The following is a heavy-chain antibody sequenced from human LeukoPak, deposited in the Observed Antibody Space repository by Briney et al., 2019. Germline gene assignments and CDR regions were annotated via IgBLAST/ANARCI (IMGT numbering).Heavy chain of an antibody. CDR1: GYSISSGHY. CDR2: MFHSGST. J-gene: IGHJ4*02. D-gene: IGHD3-22*01. CDR3: ARDTYYYDSSGYWADY. V-gene: IGHV4-38-2*02. Sequence: SETLSLTCTVSGYSISSGHYWAWIRQSPEKGLEWIASMFHSGSTYYNPSLKSRVTTSADTSKNEFSLKLSSVTAADTAVYYCARDTYYYDSSGYWADYWGQGTLVTVSS.